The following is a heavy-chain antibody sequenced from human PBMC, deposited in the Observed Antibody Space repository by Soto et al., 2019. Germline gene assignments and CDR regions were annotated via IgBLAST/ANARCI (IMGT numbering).Heavy chain of an antibody. CDR3: ARGLFSETHYSGGWYFFDY. J-gene: IGHJ4*02. CDR1: GGSFSGYS. V-gene: IGHV4-34*01. CDR2: INDGGSA. D-gene: IGHD1-26*01. Sequence: SETLSLTCAVYGGSFSGYSWTWIRQSPGKGLEWIGQINDGGSANYNPSLKSRVTISVDTSNNEFFLELSSVTAADTAVYYCARGLFSETHYSGGWYFFDYWGQGTLVTVS.